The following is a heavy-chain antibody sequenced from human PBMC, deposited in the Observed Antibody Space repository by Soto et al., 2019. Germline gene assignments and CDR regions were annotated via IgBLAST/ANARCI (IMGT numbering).Heavy chain of an antibody. CDR2: INPDGSAT. CDR1: GFTFSSYW. V-gene: IGHV3-74*01. CDR3: GRGGSDSPMAPGY. J-gene: IGHJ4*02. D-gene: IGHD5-18*01. Sequence: WGSLRLSCAASGFTFSSYWMHLVRQAPGKGLVWVSRINPDGSATNYADSVKGRFTISRDNAKNTLYLQMNSLRAEDTAVFYCGRGGSDSPMAPGYWGQGTLVTVSS.